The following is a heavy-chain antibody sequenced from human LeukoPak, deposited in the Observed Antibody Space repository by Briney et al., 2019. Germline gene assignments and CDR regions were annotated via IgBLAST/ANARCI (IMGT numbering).Heavy chain of an antibody. CDR1: GFTFSDYC. D-gene: IGHD1-26*01. J-gene: IGHJ4*02. CDR3: AKDEIQGVVGAGPGY. V-gene: IGHV3-30*02. Sequence: TGGSLRLSCAASGFTFSDYCIHWVRQAPGKGLEWVAFIQNDGGNKYYADSVKGRFTISRDNSKNTLYLHMNSLRPEDTAVYHCAKDEIQGVVGAGPGYWGQGTLVTVSS. CDR2: IQNDGGNK.